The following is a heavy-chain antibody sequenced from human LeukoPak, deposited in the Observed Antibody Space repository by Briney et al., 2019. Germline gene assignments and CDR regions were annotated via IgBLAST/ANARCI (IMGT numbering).Heavy chain of an antibody. CDR2: IYHSGRT. CDR3: ARHMRALWSVRGVLNWFDP. J-gene: IGHJ5*02. CDR1: GYSISSGYY. Sequence: SETLSLTCTVSGYSISSGYYWGWIRQPPGKGLEWIGSIYHSGRTFYNPSLKSRVTISVDTSKNQFSLKLTSVTAADTAVYYCARHMRALWSVRGVLNWFDPWGQGTLVTVSS. D-gene: IGHD3-10*01. V-gene: IGHV4-38-2*02.